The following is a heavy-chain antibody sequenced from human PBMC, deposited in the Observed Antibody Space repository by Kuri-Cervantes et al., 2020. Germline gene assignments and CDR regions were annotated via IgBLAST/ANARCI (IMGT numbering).Heavy chain of an antibody. CDR1: GGSISSSSYY. Sequence: ESLKISCTVSGGSISSSSYYWGWIRQPPGKGLEWIGSIYYSGSTYYNPSLKSRVTISVDRSKNQFSLKLSSVTAADTAVYYCARGPWLTTVTTGFDYWGQGNLVNVSS. CDR2: IYYSGST. CDR3: ARGPWLTTVTTGFDY. V-gene: IGHV4-39*07. J-gene: IGHJ4*02. D-gene: IGHD4-17*01.